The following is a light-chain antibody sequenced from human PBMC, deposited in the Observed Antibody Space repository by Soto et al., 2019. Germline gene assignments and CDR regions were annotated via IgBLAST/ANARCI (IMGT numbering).Light chain of an antibody. Sequence: QSALTQPASVSGSPGQSITISCTGTSSDVGGYNYVSWYQQHPGKAPKLMIYDVSNRPSGVSTRLSGSKSGDTASLTISGLQAEDEDDYYCSSYASSSALGVFGAGTKLTVL. CDR2: DVS. CDR1: SSDVGGYNY. CDR3: SSYASSSALGV. J-gene: IGLJ1*01. V-gene: IGLV2-14*01.